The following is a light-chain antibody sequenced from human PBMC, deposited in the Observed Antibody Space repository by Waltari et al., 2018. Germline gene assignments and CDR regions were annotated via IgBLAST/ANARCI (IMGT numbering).Light chain of an antibody. J-gene: IGKJ4*01. CDR1: QSISTY. CDR3: QQSYSTPS. Sequence: DIQMTQSPSSLSASVGDRVTITCRATQSISTYLNWYQQIPGKAPKLLIYAASSLQGGVPSRFSGSGSGTDFTLTISSLQPEDVGTYYCQQSYSTPSFGGGTKVEIK. CDR2: AAS. V-gene: IGKV1-39*01.